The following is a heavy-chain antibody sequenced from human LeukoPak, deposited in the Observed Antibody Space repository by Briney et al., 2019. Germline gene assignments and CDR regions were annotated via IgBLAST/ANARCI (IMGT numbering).Heavy chain of an antibody. J-gene: IGHJ6*03. CDR1: GGSISSGDYY. V-gene: IGHV4-30-4*02. Sequence: SETLSLSCTVSGGSISSGDYYWSWMRQPPGKGLEWIGYIYYSGSTYYNPSLKSRVTISVDTSKNQFSLKLSSVTAADTAVYYCARANYGDYVGSFYYYYYYMDVWGKGTTVTVSS. CDR2: IYYSGST. CDR3: ARANYGDYVGSFYYYYYYMDV. D-gene: IGHD4-17*01.